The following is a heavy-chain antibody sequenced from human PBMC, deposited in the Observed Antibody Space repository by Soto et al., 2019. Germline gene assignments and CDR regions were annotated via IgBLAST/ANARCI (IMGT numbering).Heavy chain of an antibody. CDR2: INDTGNI. J-gene: IGHJ6*03. CDR1: GGSFSGYQ. Sequence: QVQLQQWGAGLLKPSETLSLTCAVYGGSFSGYQWTWIRQTPGKGLEWIGEINDTGNINYNPSLKSRVTIFIDTPKKQISLKLSSVPAADTAVYYCARGLIVWFGELSRRGGYYYDMDVWGKGTTVTVSS. D-gene: IGHD3-10*01. CDR3: ARGLIVWFGELSRRGGYYYDMDV. V-gene: IGHV4-34*01.